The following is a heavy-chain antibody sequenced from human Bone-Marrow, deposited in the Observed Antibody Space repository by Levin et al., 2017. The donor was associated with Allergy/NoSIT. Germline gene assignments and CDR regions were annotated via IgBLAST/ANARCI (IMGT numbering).Heavy chain of an antibody. V-gene: IGHV4-39*07. J-gene: IGHJ5*02. CDR1: GASINSTNYY. CDR3: ARLADNWNVNWFDP. D-gene: IGHD1-20*01. CDR2: IYDNSYT. Sequence: SETLSLTCTVSGASINSTNYYWGWIRQPPGKGREWIGTIYDNSYTYYNPSLKSRVTISKDTSKNQFSLKLSSVTAADTAVYYCARLADNWNVNWFDPWGQGTLVTVSS.